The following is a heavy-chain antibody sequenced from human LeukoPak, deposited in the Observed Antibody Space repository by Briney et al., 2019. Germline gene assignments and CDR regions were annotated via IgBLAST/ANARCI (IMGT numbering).Heavy chain of an antibody. Sequence: SVKVSCKTSRFTFINSAIQWVRQARGQRLEWIGWIVVGTGQTSYAQRVQERVNITRDMATSTVYMDLRSLRSEDTAVYYCAADDQQVMVWGQGTLVAVSS. V-gene: IGHV1-58*02. D-gene: IGHD2-8*01. CDR3: AADDQQVMV. CDR1: RFTFINSA. CDR2: IVVGTGQT. J-gene: IGHJ4*02.